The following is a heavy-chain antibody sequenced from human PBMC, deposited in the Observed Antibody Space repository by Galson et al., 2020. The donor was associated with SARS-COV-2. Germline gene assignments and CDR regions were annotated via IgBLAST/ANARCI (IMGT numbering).Heavy chain of an antibody. Sequence: GESLKISCAASGFTFSSYWMSWVRQAPGKGLEWVANIKQDGSEKYYVDSVKGRFTISRDNAKNSLYLQMNSLRAEDTAVYYCARDWDDFWSGYYHFDYWGQGTLVTVSS. CDR1: GFTFSSYW. D-gene: IGHD3-3*01. V-gene: IGHV3-7*05. J-gene: IGHJ4*02. CDR2: IKQDGSEK. CDR3: ARDWDDFWSGYYHFDY.